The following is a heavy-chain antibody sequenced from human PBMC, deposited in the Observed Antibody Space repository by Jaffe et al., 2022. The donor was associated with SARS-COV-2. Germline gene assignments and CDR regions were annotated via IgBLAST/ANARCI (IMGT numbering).Heavy chain of an antibody. J-gene: IGHJ5*02. V-gene: IGHV4-30-4*01. D-gene: IGHD3-22*01. Sequence: QVQLQESGPRLVKPSQTLSLTCTVSGGSISSGDYYWSWIRQPPGKGLEWIGYIYYSGTTFYNPSLKSRVTISVDTSKNQFSLKLSSVTAADTAVYYCARAGVYYDSSGYYYVGVWFDPWGQGTLVTVSS. CDR3: ARAGVYYDSSGYYYVGVWFDP. CDR1: GGSISSGDYY. CDR2: IYYSGTT.